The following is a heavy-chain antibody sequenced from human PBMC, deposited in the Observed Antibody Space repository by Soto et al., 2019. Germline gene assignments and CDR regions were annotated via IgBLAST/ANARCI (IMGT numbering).Heavy chain of an antibody. V-gene: IGHV1-69*01. CDR2: SIPVFGTA. CDR3: AIPLPKQQLVRGAFDH. Sequence: QVQLVQSGAEVKKPGSSVKLSCKTSGGTFRNYAINWVRQAPGQWLEWMGGSIPVFGTANYAQTFQGRFTITADESTSTAYMELSSLRSEDTAVYYCAIPLPKQQLVRGAFDHWGQGTLVTVAS. CDR1: GGTFRNYA. J-gene: IGHJ4*02. D-gene: IGHD6-13*01.